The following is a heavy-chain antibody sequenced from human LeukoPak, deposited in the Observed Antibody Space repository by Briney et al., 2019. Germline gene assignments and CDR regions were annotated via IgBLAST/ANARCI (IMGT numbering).Heavy chain of an antibody. Sequence: ASVKVSCKASGYTFTSYDINWVRQATGQGLEWMGWISAYNGNTNYAQKPQGRVTMTTDTSTSTAYMELRSLRSDDTAVYYCARADFATRPIGDAFDIWGQGTMVTVSS. CDR3: ARADFATRPIGDAFDI. J-gene: IGHJ3*02. D-gene: IGHD2/OR15-2a*01. CDR1: GYTFTSYD. CDR2: ISAYNGNT. V-gene: IGHV1-18*01.